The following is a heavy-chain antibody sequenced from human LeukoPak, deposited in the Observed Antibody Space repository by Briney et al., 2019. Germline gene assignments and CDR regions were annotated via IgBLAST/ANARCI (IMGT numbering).Heavy chain of an antibody. CDR3: ARHTASGLYYFDY. D-gene: IGHD3-10*01. J-gene: IGHJ4*02. CDR2: IYDSGST. CDR1: GGSIGRTSHY. Sequence: SETLSLTCTVSGGSIGRTSHYWGWIRQPPGKGLEWIGSIYDSGSTYYNPSLKSRVTISVDTSKNLFSLKLSSVTAADTAVFYCARHTASGLYYFDYWGQGTLVTVSS. V-gene: IGHV4-39*01.